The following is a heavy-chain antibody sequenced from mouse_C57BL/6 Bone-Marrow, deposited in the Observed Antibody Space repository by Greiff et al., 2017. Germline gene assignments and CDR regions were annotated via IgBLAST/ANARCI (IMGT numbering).Heavy chain of an antibody. V-gene: IGHV1-15*01. CDR3: TREGYYDYDYFDY. D-gene: IGHD2-4*01. CDR2: IDPETGGT. Sequence: VKLVESGAELVRPGASVTLSCKASGYTFTDYEMHWVKQTPVHGLEWIGAIDPETGGTAYNQKFKGKAILTADKSSSTAYMELRSLTSEDSAVYYCTREGYYDYDYFDYWGQGTTLTVSS. J-gene: IGHJ2*01. CDR1: GYTFTDYE.